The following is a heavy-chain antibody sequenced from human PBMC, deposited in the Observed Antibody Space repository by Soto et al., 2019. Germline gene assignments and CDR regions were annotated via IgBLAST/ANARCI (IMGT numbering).Heavy chain of an antibody. V-gene: IGHV3-30*18. CDR1: GFTFSSYG. Sequence: PGGSLRLYCAASGFTFSSYGMHWVRQAPGKGLEWVAVISYDGSNKYYADSVKGRFTISRDNSKNTLYLQMNSLRAEDTAVYYCAKDRGTMIVVVITTGLCDIWGQGTMVTVSS. CDR3: AKDRGTMIVVVITTGLCDI. D-gene: IGHD3-22*01. CDR2: ISYDGSNK. J-gene: IGHJ3*02.